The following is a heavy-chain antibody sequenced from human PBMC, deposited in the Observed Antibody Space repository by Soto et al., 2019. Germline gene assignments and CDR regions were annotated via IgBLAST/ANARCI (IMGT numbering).Heavy chain of an antibody. V-gene: IGHV3-7*03. Sequence: EVQLVESGGGLVQPGGSLRLSCAASGFTFSSYWMSWVRQAPGKGLEWVANIKQDGSEKYYVDSVKGRFTISRDNAKNSLYLQMNSLRAEDTAVYYCARGSNTNKRYCSSTSCQLDYWGQGTLVTVSS. CDR3: ARGSNTNKRYCSSTSCQLDY. D-gene: IGHD2-2*01. J-gene: IGHJ4*02. CDR2: IKQDGSEK. CDR1: GFTFSSYW.